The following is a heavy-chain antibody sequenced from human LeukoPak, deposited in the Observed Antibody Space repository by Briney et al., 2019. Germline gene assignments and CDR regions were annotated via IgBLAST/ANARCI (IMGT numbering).Heavy chain of an antibody. CDR1: RFTFSSYA. V-gene: IGHV3-64D*06. J-gene: IGHJ4*02. CDR2: LSSNAGST. CDR3: VKSGRAGHYLDHFNLDD. D-gene: IGHD3-9*01. Sequence: GGSLRLSCSASRFTFSSYAMHWVRQAPGKGLEYVSALSSNAGSTYYADSVKGRFTISRDNSKNTLYLQMSSLRADDTAVYYCVKSGRAGHYLDHFNLDDWGQGTLVTVSS.